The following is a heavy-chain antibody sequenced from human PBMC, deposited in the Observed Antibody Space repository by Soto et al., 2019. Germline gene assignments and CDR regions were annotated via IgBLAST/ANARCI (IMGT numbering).Heavy chain of an antibody. D-gene: IGHD2-15*01. CDR3: ARLGGGGGSCYHVEFYGMDV. V-gene: IGHV4-39*01. Sequence: PSETLSLTCTVSSGSISTSRYYCFCIRQPPGNGLQWIGSIYYSETTYYNPSLKSRVSISIDRSKNQFSLRLTSVTAADTATYYCARLGGGGGSCYHVEFYGMDVWGQGTTVTVSS. J-gene: IGHJ6*02. CDR1: SGSISTSRYY. CDR2: IYYSETT.